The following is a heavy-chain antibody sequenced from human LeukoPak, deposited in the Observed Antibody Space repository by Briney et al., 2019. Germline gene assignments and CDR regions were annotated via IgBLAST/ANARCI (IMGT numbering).Heavy chain of an antibody. Sequence: GGSLRLSCAASGFSFSSYAIHWVRQAPGKGLEWVAVISYDGSNKYHADSVKGRFTISRDNSKNTLYLQMNSLRAEDTAVYYCAKSDYGDYRAHFDYWGQGTLVTVSS. D-gene: IGHD4-17*01. CDR3: AKSDYGDYRAHFDY. CDR2: ISYDGSNK. J-gene: IGHJ4*02. CDR1: GFSFSSYA. V-gene: IGHV3-30*04.